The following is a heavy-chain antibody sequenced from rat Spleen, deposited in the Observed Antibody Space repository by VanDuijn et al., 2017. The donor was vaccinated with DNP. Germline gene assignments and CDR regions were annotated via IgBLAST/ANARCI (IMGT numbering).Heavy chain of an antibody. V-gene: IGHV5-31*01. Sequence: EVQLVESGGDLVQPGRSLKLSCVASGFTFSYYWMTWIRQVPGKGLEWIASITSGGGTTSYPDSVKGRFTISRDDAKNTLSLQMNSLRSEDTATYYCARDRTGTWFAYWGQGTLVTVSS. CDR2: ITSGGGTT. J-gene: IGHJ3*01. CDR3: ARDRTGTWFAY. CDR1: GFTFSYYW. D-gene: IGHD5-1*01.